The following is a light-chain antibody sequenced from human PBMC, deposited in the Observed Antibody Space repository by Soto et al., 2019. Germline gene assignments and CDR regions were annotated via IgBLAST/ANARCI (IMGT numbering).Light chain of an antibody. CDR3: QQYGSSLYT. Sequence: EVVLTQSPGTLSLSPGERATLSCGASQSVGSSYLAWYQQKPGQAPRLLIYGASTRATGIPDRFSGSGSGTEYTLTISRLEPEDFAVYYCQQYGSSLYTFGQGTKLEIK. CDR1: QSVGSSY. V-gene: IGKV3-20*01. J-gene: IGKJ2*01. CDR2: GAS.